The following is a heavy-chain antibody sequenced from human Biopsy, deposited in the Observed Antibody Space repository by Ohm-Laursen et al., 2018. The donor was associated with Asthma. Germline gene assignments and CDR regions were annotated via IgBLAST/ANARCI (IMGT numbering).Heavy chain of an antibody. CDR3: ARGVVYGGDSYAEYFQH. CDR1: GDSISSYH. Sequence: SGTLSLPCTVSGDSISSYHWSWIRQPPGKGLEWIGYVFYGGATNYNPSLKGRVTISVDTSKNQFFLRLSSVTAADTAVYYCARGVVYGGDSYAEYFQHWGQGTLVTVSS. D-gene: IGHD4-23*01. CDR2: VFYGGAT. V-gene: IGHV4-59*07. J-gene: IGHJ1*01.